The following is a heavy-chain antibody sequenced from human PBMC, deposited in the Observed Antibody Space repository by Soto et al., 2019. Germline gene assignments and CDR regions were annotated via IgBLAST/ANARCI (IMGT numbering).Heavy chain of an antibody. D-gene: IGHD4-17*01. CDR3: ARVSGYGDSYYFDY. CDR1: GGSISSGGYY. J-gene: IGHJ4*02. Sequence: SETLSLTCTVSGGSISSGGYYWSWIRQHPGKGLEWIGYIYYSGSTYYNPSLKSRVTISVDTSKNQFSLKLSSVTAADTAVYYCARVSGYGDSYYFDYWGQGTLVTVSS. CDR2: IYYSGST. V-gene: IGHV4-31*03.